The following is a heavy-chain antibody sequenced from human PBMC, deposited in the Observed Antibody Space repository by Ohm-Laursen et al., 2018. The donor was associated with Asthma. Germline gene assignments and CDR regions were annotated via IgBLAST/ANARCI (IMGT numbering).Heavy chain of an antibody. J-gene: IGHJ4*02. Sequence: ASVKVSCKSLGGTLGTSVIGWVRQAPGQGLEWLGGINSVFGTSTYAQKFNDRFTITADESTSTVYMTLSSLTSEDTAVYYCARKAGSCITSNCYSLDFWGQGTLVTVSS. V-gene: IGHV1-69*13. CDR2: INSVFGTS. CDR3: ARKAGSCITSNCYSLDF. D-gene: IGHD2-15*01. CDR1: GGTLGTSV.